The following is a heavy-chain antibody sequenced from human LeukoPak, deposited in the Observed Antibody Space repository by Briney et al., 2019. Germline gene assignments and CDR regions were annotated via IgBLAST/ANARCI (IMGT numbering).Heavy chain of an antibody. CDR1: GFTFSSYA. Sequence: GRSLRLSCAASGFTFSSYAMHWVRQAPGKGLEWVAVISYDGSNKYYADSVKGRFTISRDNSKNTLYLQMNSLRAEDTAVYYCARDHCSGTSCYYYFDYWGQGTLVTVSS. D-gene: IGHD2-2*01. V-gene: IGHV3-30-3*01. CDR2: ISYDGSNK. CDR3: ARDHCSGTSCYYYFDY. J-gene: IGHJ4*02.